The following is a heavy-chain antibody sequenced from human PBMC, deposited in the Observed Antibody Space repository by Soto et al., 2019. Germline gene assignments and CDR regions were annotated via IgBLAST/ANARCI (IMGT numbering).Heavy chain of an antibody. CDR1: GYFFTSYA. Sequence: QVQLVQSGPEVKKTGASVKVSCRASGYFFTSYAIHWVRQAPGPRLEWLGWINAANGHTKYSQNFQGRVIITRDTSANTVYMEVSSLKSGDTAVYYRARGSIAVAGRNQLDYWGQGTRVTVFS. V-gene: IGHV1-3*01. CDR3: ARGSIAVAGRNQLDY. D-gene: IGHD6-19*01. J-gene: IGHJ4*02. CDR2: INAANGHT.